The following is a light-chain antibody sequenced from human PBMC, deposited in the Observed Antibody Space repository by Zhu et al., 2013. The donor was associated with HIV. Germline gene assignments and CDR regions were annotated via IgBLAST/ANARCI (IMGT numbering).Light chain of an antibody. CDR3: QQYVSSPVT. CDR2: RTS. J-gene: IGKJ4*01. Sequence: VLTQSPGTLSLSPGERATLSCRADQIISNIYLAWYQQKLGQAPRLLIYRTSTRATGTPERFSGSGSGTDFTLTINKVEPEDFAVYICQQYVSSPVTFGGGTKVEIK. CDR1: QIISNIY. V-gene: IGKV3-20*01.